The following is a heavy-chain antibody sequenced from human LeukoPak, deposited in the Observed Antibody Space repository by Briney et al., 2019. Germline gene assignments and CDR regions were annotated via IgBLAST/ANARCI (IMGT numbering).Heavy chain of an antibody. CDR1: GGTFSSYA. Sequence: SVKVSCKASGGTFSSYAISWVRPAPGQGLEWMGRIIPILGIANYAQKFQGRVTITADKSTSTAYMELSSLRSEDTAVCYCAREVTISNNWFDPWGQGTLVTVSS. D-gene: IGHD3-3*01. J-gene: IGHJ5*02. V-gene: IGHV1-69*04. CDR3: AREVTISNNWFDP. CDR2: IIPILGIA.